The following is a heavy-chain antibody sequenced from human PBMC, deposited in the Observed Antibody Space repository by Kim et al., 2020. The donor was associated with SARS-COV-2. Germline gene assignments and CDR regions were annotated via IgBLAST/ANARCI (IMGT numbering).Heavy chain of an antibody. J-gene: IGHJ3*01. Sequence: GGSLRLSCAASGFTFSSHWMYWVRQAPGKGLVWVSRINSDGSSPSYADSVRGRFTISRDNAKNTLDLQMNSLRVEDTAVYYCARASIASAGGTFDLWGPG. CDR3: ARASIASAGGTFDL. D-gene: IGHD6-13*01. CDR1: GFTFSSHW. CDR2: INSDGSSP. V-gene: IGHV3-74*01.